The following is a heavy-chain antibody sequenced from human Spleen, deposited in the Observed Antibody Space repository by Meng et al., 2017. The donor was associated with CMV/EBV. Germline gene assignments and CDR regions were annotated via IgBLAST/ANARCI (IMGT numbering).Heavy chain of an antibody. CDR1: GFTFSRND. CDR3: ARMDIVVVPAAIRGIHYYGMDV. Sequence: GGSLRLSCAASGFTFSRNDMHWVRQPVGKGLEWVSTIGTAGDRSYAGSVKGRFTISRDNAKNSLYLQLNSLRAGDTAVYYCARMDIVVVPAAIRGIHYYGMDVWGQGTTVTVSS. J-gene: IGHJ6*02. V-gene: IGHV3-13*01. CDR2: IGTAGDR. D-gene: IGHD2-2*02.